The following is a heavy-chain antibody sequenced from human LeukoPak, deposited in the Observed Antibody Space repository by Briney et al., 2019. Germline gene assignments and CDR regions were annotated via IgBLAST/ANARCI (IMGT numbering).Heavy chain of an antibody. V-gene: IGHV1-18*01. CDR2: ISAYNGDT. CDR1: GYTFNTYG. J-gene: IGHJ4*02. Sequence: GASVKVPCKASGYTFNTYGIIWVRQAPGQGLEWMGWISAYNGDTTYAQKLQGRVTLTTDASTSTAYMELRSLRSDDTAVYYCARESTGGSLEIDYWGQGTLVTVSS. CDR3: ARESTGGSLEIDY. D-gene: IGHD2-8*02.